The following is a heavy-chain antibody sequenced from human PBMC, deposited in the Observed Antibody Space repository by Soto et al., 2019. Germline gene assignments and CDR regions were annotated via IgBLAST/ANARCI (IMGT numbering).Heavy chain of an antibody. CDR2: INAYNGDT. Sequence: ASVKVSCKASGYTFRTYGITWVRQAPGQGLEWMGWINAYNGDTNYTERFQGRLTMTTDISTSTAYMELRSLRSDDTAVYYCAKAPPGCPYCSTTSCYSYWGQGTLVTVS. V-gene: IGHV1-18*04. CDR1: GYTFRTYG. J-gene: IGHJ4*02. D-gene: IGHD2-2*01. CDR3: AKAPPGCPYCSTTSCYSY.